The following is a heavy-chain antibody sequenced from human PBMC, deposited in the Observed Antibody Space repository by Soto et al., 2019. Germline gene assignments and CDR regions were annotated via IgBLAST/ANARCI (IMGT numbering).Heavy chain of an antibody. J-gene: IGHJ6*02. CDR1: GFIFSNAA. CDR3: ARWIYFSQESYGMDV. D-gene: IGHD5-12*01. V-gene: IGHV3-64*02. CDR2: ITRDGDKT. Sequence: PGGSLRLSCAASGFIFSNAAMHWVRQPPGEGLEYVSSITRDGDKTQYADSVRARFTISRDNSKNTLYLQMDSLRTEDMAVYYCARWIYFSQESYGMDVWGQGTTVTVSS.